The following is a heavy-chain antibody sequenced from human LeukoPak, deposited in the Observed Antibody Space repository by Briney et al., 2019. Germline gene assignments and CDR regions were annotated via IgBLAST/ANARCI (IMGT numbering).Heavy chain of an antibody. CDR2: IWYDGSNK. Sequence: GRSLRLSCAASGFTFSSYGMHWVRQAPGKGLEWVAVIWYDGSNKYYADSVKGRFTISRDNSKNTLYLQMNSLRAEDTAVYYCARVLSIAAAGGDYWGQGTLVTVSS. J-gene: IGHJ4*02. V-gene: IGHV3-33*01. D-gene: IGHD6-13*01. CDR1: GFTFSSYG. CDR3: ARVLSIAAAGGDY.